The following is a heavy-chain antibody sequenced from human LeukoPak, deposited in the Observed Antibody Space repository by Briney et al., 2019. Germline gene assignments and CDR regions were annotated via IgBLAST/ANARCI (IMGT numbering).Heavy chain of an antibody. J-gene: IGHJ5*02. V-gene: IGHV3-30*02. Sequence: GGSLRLSCAASGFTFSTYAMHWVRQAPGKGLERVALIRYDGSNKFYADSVKGRFTISRDNAKNSLYLQMNSLRAEDTAVYYCARDFDSSPPPWGQGTLVTVSS. CDR2: IRYDGSNK. CDR1: GFTFSTYA. D-gene: IGHD6-13*01. CDR3: ARDFDSSPPP.